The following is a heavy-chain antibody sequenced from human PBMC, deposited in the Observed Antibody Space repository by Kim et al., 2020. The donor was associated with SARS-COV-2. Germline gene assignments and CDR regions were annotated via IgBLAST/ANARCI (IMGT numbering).Heavy chain of an antibody. CDR2: IKQDANEK. CDR1: GFTFSNSY. J-gene: IGHJ4*02. Sequence: GGSLRLSCAASGFTFSNSYMTWVRQAPGKGLEWVANIKQDANEKYYVDSVKGRFTISRDNAENSLYLQMNSLRAEDTAIYYCARRQNLAFAYWGQGTLVT. V-gene: IGHV3-7*01. CDR3: ARRQNLAFAY.